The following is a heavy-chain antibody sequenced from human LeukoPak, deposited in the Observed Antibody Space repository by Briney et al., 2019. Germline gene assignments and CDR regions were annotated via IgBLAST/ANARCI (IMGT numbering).Heavy chain of an antibody. D-gene: IGHD3-22*01. V-gene: IGHV4-59*01. J-gene: IGHJ4*02. CDR2: IYYSGST. Sequence: SETLSLTCTVSGGSISSYYWSWIRQPPGKGREWPGYIYYSGSTNYNPSLKSRVTISVDTSKNQFSLKLSSVTAADTAVYYCARDRPTYYYDSSGYLDYWGQGTLVTVSS. CDR1: GGSISSYY. CDR3: ARDRPTYYYDSSGYLDY.